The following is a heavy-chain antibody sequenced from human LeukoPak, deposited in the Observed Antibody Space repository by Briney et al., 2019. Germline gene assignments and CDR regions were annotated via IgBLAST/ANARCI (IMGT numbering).Heavy chain of an antibody. CDR3: ASPGAYY. CDR2: ISSNGGST. Sequence: GGSLRLSGAASGVTFSSYAMHWVRQAPGKGLEYVSAISSNGGSTYYANSVKGRFTISRDNSKNTLYLQMGSLRAEDMAVYYCASPGAYYWGQGTLVTVSS. V-gene: IGHV3-64*01. CDR1: GVTFSSYA. J-gene: IGHJ4*02.